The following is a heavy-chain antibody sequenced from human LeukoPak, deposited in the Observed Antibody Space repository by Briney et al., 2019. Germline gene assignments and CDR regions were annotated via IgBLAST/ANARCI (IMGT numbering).Heavy chain of an antibody. CDR1: GFTFSSYS. CDR3: ARALTMMVVGSGGY. CDR2: ISSSSSTI. V-gene: IGHV3-48*01. J-gene: IGHJ4*02. D-gene: IGHD3-22*01. Sequence: GGSLRLSCAASGFTFSSYSMNWVRQAPGKGLEWVSYISSSSSTIYYADSVKGRLTISRDNAKNSLYLQMNSLRAEDTAVYYCARALTMMVVGSGGYWGQGTLVTVSS.